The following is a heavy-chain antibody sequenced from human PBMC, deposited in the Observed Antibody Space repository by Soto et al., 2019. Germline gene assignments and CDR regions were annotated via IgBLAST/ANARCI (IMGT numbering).Heavy chain of an antibody. J-gene: IGHJ6*02. CDR1: GYTFTSYG. D-gene: IGHD2-2*01. CDR3: ARRCSSTRCYSYYGMDV. Sequence: ASVKVACKASGYTFTSYGISWVRQAPGQGLEWMGWISAYHGDTNYAQKLQGRVTMTTDTSTSTAYMELRSLSSDDSAVYYCARRCSSTRCYSYYGMDVWG. CDR2: ISAYHGDT. V-gene: IGHV1-18*01.